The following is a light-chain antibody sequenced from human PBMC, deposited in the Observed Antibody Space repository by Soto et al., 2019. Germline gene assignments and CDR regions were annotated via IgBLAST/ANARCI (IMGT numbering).Light chain of an antibody. CDR2: DAS. J-gene: IGKJ1*01. V-gene: IGKV1-33*01. Sequence: DIQMTQSPSSLSASVGDRVTITCQASHDISNYLNWYQHKPGKAPKLLIYDASDLESGVSSRFNGSGSGTDFTFTISSLQPEDFATYYCLQHNSFPRTFGQGTKVDI. CDR1: HDISNY. CDR3: LQHNSFPRT.